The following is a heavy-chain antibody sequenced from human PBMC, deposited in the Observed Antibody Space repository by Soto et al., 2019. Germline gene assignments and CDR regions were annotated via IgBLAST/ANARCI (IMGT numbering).Heavy chain of an antibody. CDR2: IIPIFDAR. Sequence: GASVKVSCKASGDTFSSHALSWVRQAPGQGLEWMGGIIPIFDARTYAQKFQGRVTISADKSTKTGYMELSSLTSEDTAVYYCAIASTTYYYQSSPDWPDNELDTWGQRNLVTVSS. CDR3: AIASTTYYYQSSPDWPDNELDT. V-gene: IGHV1-69*06. J-gene: IGHJ5*02. D-gene: IGHD3-22*01. CDR1: GDTFSSHA.